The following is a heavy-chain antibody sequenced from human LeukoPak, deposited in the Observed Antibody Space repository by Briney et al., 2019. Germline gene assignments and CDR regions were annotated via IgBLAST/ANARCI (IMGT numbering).Heavy chain of an antibody. CDR3: ARDSYVLSGSSHNFDY. D-gene: IGHD1-26*01. Sequence: PGRSLRLSCAASGFTFSSYAMHWVRQAPGKGLEWVAVISYDGSNKYYADSVKGRSTISRDNSKNTLYLQMNSLRAEDTAVYYCARDSYVLSGSSHNFDYWGQGTLVTVSS. V-gene: IGHV3-30-3*01. J-gene: IGHJ4*02. CDR1: GFTFSSYA. CDR2: ISYDGSNK.